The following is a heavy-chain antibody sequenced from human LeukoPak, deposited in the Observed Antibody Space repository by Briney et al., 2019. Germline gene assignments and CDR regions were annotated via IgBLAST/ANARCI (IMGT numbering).Heavy chain of an antibody. J-gene: IGHJ2*01. CDR1: GGSISSYY. CDR2: IYYSGST. V-gene: IGHV4-59*06. D-gene: IGHD3-16*02. Sequence: SETLPLTCTVSGGSISSYYWSWIRQPPGKGLEWIGYIYYSGSTYYNPSLKSRVTISVDTSKNQFSLKLSSVTAADTAVYYCARALHWYFDLWGRGTLVTVSS. CDR3: ARALHWYFDL.